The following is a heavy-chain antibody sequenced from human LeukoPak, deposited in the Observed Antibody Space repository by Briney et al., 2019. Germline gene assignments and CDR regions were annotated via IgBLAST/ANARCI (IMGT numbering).Heavy chain of an antibody. V-gene: IGHV4-31*03. CDR2: IYYSGST. CDR1: GGSISSGGYY. CDR3: ARGYYDSSGYYAPDYFDY. Sequence: PSQTLSLTCTVSGGSISSGGYYWSWIRQHPGKGLDGIGYIYYSGSTYYNPSLKSRVTISVDTSKNQISLKLSSVTAADTAVYYCARGYYDSSGYYAPDYFDYWGQGTLVTVSS. J-gene: IGHJ4*02. D-gene: IGHD3-22*01.